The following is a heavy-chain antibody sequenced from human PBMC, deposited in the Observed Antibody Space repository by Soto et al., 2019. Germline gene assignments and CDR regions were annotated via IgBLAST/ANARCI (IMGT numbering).Heavy chain of an antibody. CDR2: IKSKTDGGTT. CDR1: GFTFSNSW. J-gene: IGHJ4*02. V-gene: IGHV3-15*07. D-gene: IGHD5-12*01. CDR3: TTEPLKWWLRNHY. Sequence: GGSLRLSCAASGFTFSNSWMNWVRQAPGKGLEWVGRIKSKTDGGTTDYAAPVKGRFTISRDDSKNTLYLQMNSLKTEDTAVYYCTTEPLKWWLRNHYWGQGTLVTVSS.